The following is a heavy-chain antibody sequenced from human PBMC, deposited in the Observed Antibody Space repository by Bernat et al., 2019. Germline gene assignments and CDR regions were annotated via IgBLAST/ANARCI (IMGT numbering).Heavy chain of an antibody. J-gene: IGHJ4*02. CDR2: INPNSGGT. Sequence: QVQLVQSGAEVKKPGASVKVSCKASGYTFTGYYMHWVRQAPGQGLEWMGWINPNSGGTNYAQKFQGWVTMTRDTSISNAYMGLGRLRSDDTAVYYCGGGGGMATVHFDYWGQGTLVTVSS. CDR3: GGGGGMATVHFDY. CDR1: GYTFTGYY. V-gene: IGHV1-2*04. D-gene: IGHD5-24*01.